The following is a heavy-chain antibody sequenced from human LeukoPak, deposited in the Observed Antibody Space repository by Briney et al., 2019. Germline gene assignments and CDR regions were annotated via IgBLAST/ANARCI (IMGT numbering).Heavy chain of an antibody. J-gene: IGHJ6*03. CDR1: GFSFRTYD. CDR2: ISGSGGST. D-gene: IGHD7-27*01. Sequence: GSLRLSCAASGFSFRTYDLSWVRQAPGKGLEWVSAISGSGGSTYYADSVKGRFTIPRDNSKNTLYLQMNSLRAEDTAVYYCAKTGADYYYMDVWGKGTTVTVSS. CDR3: AKTGADYYYMDV. V-gene: IGHV3-23*01.